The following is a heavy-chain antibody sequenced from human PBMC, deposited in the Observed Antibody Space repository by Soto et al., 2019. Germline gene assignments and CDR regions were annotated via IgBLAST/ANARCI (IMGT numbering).Heavy chain of an antibody. CDR3: AHRRSSTLFAY. Sequence: QITLTESGPTLVKSTQTLTLTCTFSGFSLSTSGVGVGWIRQPPGKALEWLALIYWDDDKRFSPSLRNRLTLTKHTSKNQVVLTMTNIDPVDTATYCCAHRRSSTLFAYWGQGPLATGSS. CDR1: GFSLSTSGVG. J-gene: IGHJ4*02. V-gene: IGHV2-5*02. CDR2: IYWDDDK.